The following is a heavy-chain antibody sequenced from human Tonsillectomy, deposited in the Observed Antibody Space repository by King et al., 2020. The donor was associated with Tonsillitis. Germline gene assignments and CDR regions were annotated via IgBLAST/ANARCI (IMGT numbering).Heavy chain of an antibody. Sequence: VQLQESGPGLVKPSETLSLTCTVSGGSISNYYWSWIRQPPGKGLEWIGYIYDSGSTKYNPSLRSRVIMSVDTAKNQFSLKLSSVTAADTAVYYCARDGGGACYSYWYFDLWGRGTLVTVAS. J-gene: IGHJ2*01. CDR1: GGSISNYY. D-gene: IGHD2-21*02. CDR3: ARDGGGACYSYWYFDL. V-gene: IGHV4-59*01. CDR2: IYDSGST.